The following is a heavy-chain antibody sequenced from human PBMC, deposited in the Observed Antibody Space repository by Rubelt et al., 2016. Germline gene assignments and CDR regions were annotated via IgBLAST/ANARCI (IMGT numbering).Heavy chain of an antibody. D-gene: IGHD2-2*01. J-gene: IGHJ5*02. CDR2: IRTYNGNT. CDR3: ARGYCSSANCLFNWFDP. CDR1: GYTFTTYG. V-gene: IGHV1-18*01. Sequence: QVQLVQSGAEVKKPGASVKVSCKASGYTFTTYGISWVRQAPGQGLEWMGWIRTYNGNTNYAQKLQGRGTMTTDTSTSTAYMGLRSLRSDDTAMYFCARGYCSSANCLFNWFDPWGQGTLVTVSS.